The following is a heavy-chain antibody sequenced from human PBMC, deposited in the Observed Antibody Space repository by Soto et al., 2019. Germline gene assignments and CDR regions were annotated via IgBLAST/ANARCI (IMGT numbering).Heavy chain of an antibody. V-gene: IGHV4-30-4*01. CDR2: IYYSGST. J-gene: IGHJ5*02. D-gene: IGHD2-2*02. CDR3: ARGGGYCSSTSCYREDWFDP. Sequence: SETLSLTCTVSGGSISSGDYYWSWILQPPGKDLEWIGYIYYSGSTYYNPSLKSRVTISVDTSKNQFSLKLGSVTAADTAVYYCARGGGYCSSTSCYREDWFDPWGQGTLVTVSS. CDR1: GGSISSGDYY.